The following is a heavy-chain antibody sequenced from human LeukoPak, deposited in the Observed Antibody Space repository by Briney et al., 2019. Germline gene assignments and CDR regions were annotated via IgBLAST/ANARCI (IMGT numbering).Heavy chain of an antibody. V-gene: IGHV1-18*01. CDR3: ARDTSGGYYDFWSGYGMDV. CDR1: GYTFTSYG. D-gene: IGHD3-3*01. Sequence: ASVKVSCKASGYTFTSYGISWVRQAPGQGLEWMGWISAYNGNTNYAQKLQGRVTMTTDTSTSTAYMELRSLRSDDTAAYYCARDTSGGYYDFWSGYGMDVWGQGTTVTVSS. J-gene: IGHJ6*02. CDR2: ISAYNGNT.